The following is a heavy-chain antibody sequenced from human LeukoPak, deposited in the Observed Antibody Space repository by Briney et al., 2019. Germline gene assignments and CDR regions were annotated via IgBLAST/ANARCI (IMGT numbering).Heavy chain of an antibody. D-gene: IGHD2/OR15-2a*01. Sequence: GGSLRLSCAASGFTFSNYNMNWVRQAPGKGLEWVSSISSSSIYISYADSVKGRFTISRDNTKNALYLQMNSLRAEDTAVFYCARTLNSIVPAVDDYFDSWGQGTLVTVSS. CDR3: ARTLNSIVPAVDDYFDS. CDR1: GFTFSNYN. CDR2: ISSSSIYI. V-gene: IGHV3-21*01. J-gene: IGHJ4*02.